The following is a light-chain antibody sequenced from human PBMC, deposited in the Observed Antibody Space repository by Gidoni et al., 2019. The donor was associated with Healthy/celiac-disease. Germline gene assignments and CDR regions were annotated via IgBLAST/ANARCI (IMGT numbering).Light chain of an antibody. Sequence: NFMLTQPHSVSDAPGKTVTISCTGSSGSIASNYVQWYQQRPGSAPTTVIYEDNQRPSGVPDRFSGSIDSSSNSASLTISGLKTEDEADYYCQSYDSSNLHVVFGGGTKLTVL. V-gene: IGLV6-57*02. J-gene: IGLJ2*01. CDR3: QSYDSSNLHVV. CDR1: SGSIASNY. CDR2: EDN.